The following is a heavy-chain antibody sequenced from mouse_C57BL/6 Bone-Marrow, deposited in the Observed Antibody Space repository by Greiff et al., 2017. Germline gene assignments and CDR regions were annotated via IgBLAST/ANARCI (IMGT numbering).Heavy chain of an antibody. V-gene: IGHV1-72*01. D-gene: IGHD1-1*01. Sequence: QVQLQQSGAELVKPGASVKLSCKASGYTFTSYWMHWVKQRPGRGLEWIGRIDPKSGGTKYNEKFKSKATLTVDKPSSTAYMQLSSLTSEDSAVYYCASPHYYGSRYAMDYWGQGTSVTVSS. CDR1: GYTFTSYW. CDR3: ASPHYYGSRYAMDY. CDR2: IDPKSGGT. J-gene: IGHJ4*01.